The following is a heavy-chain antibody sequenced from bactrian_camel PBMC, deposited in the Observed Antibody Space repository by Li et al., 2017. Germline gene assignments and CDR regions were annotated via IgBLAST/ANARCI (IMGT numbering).Heavy chain of an antibody. V-gene: IGHV3S40*01. J-gene: IGHJ4*01. Sequence: DVQLVESGGGLVRPGGSLTLSCAGSGFTFSSYAIAWVRQAPGKALEWVSTSTKGGDNTYWADFVKGRFTISRDNAKNTVYLQMNSLKSEDTALYYCASGGDGLWTPGFKYWGQGTQVTVS. CDR1: GFTFSSYA. CDR2: STKGGDNT. D-gene: IGHD1*01. CDR3: ASGGDGLWTPGFKY.